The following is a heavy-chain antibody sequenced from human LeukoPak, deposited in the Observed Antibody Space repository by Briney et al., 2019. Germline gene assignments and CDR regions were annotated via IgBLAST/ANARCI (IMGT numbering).Heavy chain of an antibody. V-gene: IGHV4-61*02. Sequence: SQTLSLTCTVSAGSINSGDYYWSWIRQPAGKGLEWIGRIYSPGTNYNYNPSVKSQVTISIDPSKNQFSLKLTSVTAADTAVYYCARGYDFWSGYEAFDIWGPGTMVTVSS. CDR3: ARGYDFWSGYEAFDI. CDR1: AGSINSGDYY. J-gene: IGHJ3*02. CDR2: IYSPGT. D-gene: IGHD3-3*01.